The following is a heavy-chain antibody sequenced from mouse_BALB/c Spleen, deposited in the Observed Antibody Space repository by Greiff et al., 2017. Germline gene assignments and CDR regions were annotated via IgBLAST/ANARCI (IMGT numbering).Heavy chain of an antibody. V-gene: IGHV1S34*01. CDR2: ISCYNGAT. Sequence: LVKSGASVKISCKASGYSFTGYYMHWVKQSHGKSLEWIGYISCYNGATSYNQKFKGKATFTVDTSSSTAYMQFNSLTSEDSAVYYCARSDYDEAWFAYWGQGTLVTVSA. D-gene: IGHD2-4*01. CDR3: ARSDYDEAWFAY. CDR1: GYSFTGYY. J-gene: IGHJ3*01.